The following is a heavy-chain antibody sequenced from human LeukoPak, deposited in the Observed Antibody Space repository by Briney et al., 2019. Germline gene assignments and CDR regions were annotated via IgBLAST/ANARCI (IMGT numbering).Heavy chain of an antibody. CDR2: IYYSGSI. V-gene: IGHV4-59*08. CDR1: GYSISTYY. CDR3: ARHSGTYYDILTGYYNWFDP. Sequence: PSETLSLTCTVSGYSISTYYWSWIRQPPGKGLEWIGYIYYSGSINYNPSLKSRVTISVDTSKNQFSLKLSSVTAADTAVYYCARHSGTYYDILTGYYNWFDPWGQGTLVTVSS. D-gene: IGHD3-9*01. J-gene: IGHJ5*02.